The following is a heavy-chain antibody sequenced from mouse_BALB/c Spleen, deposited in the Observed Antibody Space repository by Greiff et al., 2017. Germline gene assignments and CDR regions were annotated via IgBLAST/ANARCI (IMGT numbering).Heavy chain of an antibody. Sequence: EVKLMESGPGLVKPSQSLSLTCSVTGYSITSSYYWNWIRQFPGNKLEWMGYISYDGSNNYNPSLKNRISITRDTSKNQFFLKLNSVTTEDTATYYCARDREITTAMDYWGQGTSVTVSS. J-gene: IGHJ4*01. CDR2: ISYDGSN. D-gene: IGHD2-4*01. CDR1: GYSITSSYY. CDR3: ARDREITTAMDY. V-gene: IGHV3-6*02.